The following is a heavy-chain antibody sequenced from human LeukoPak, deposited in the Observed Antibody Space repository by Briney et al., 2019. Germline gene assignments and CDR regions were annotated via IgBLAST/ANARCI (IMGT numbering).Heavy chain of an antibody. CDR1: GFTFSSYE. CDR3: AREGNKHPAHYYYYYYMDV. V-gene: IGHV3-48*03. J-gene: IGHJ6*03. CDR2: ISSSGSTI. Sequence: GGSLRLSCAASGFTFSSYEMNWVRQAPGKGLEWVSYISSSGSTIYYADSVKGRFTISRDDSKNTLYLQMNSLRAEDTAVYYCAREGNKHPAHYYYYYYMDVWGKGTTVTVSS. D-gene: IGHD1/OR15-1a*01.